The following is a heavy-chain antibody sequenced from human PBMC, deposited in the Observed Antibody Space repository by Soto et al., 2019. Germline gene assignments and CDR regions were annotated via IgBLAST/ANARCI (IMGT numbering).Heavy chain of an antibody. CDR3: ARDGYYYGSGVIDY. Sequence: SVKGSCKGSGGTFNRYTITWVRQAPGQGLEWMGRIIPMFGIASYAQNFQGRVTITADKSTSTAYMELSSLRSEDTAVYYCARDGYYYGSGVIDYWGQGTLVTVSS. CDR2: IIPMFGIA. CDR1: GGTFNRYT. V-gene: IGHV1-69*04. J-gene: IGHJ4*02. D-gene: IGHD3-10*01.